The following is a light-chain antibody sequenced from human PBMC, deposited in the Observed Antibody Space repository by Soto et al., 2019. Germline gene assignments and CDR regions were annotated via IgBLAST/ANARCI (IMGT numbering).Light chain of an antibody. CDR2: DVT. CDR3: CSYATSSTL. Sequence: QSALTQPASVSGSPGQSITISCTGTSSDVGRYNLVSWYQQHPGKAPKLMIYDVTKRPSGVSNRFSASKSGNTASLTISGLQAEDEADYYCCSYATSSTLFGGGTKLTVL. V-gene: IGLV2-23*02. CDR1: SSDVGRYNL. J-gene: IGLJ2*01.